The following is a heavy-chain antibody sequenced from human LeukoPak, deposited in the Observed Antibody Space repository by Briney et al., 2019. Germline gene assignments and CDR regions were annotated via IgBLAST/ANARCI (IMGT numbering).Heavy chain of an antibody. CDR2: INPSGGST. V-gene: IGHV1-46*01. J-gene: IGHJ5*02. CDR1: GYTFTSYY. D-gene: IGHD6-6*01. Sequence: ASVKVSCKASGYTFTSYYMHWVRQAPGQGLEWMGIINPSGGSTSYAQKFQGRVTMTRDMSTSTVYMELSSLRSEDTAVYYCARERGRYSSSYSPGVNWFDPWGQGTLVTVSS. CDR3: ARERGRYSSSYSPGVNWFDP.